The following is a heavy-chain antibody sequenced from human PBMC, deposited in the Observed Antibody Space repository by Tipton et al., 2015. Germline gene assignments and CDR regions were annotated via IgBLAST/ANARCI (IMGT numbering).Heavy chain of an antibody. CDR2: IGPSGGST. CDR3: AKDRGEEWELPR. CDR1: GFTFSSYG. V-gene: IGHV3-23*01. J-gene: IGHJ4*02. Sequence: GSLRLSCAASGFTFSSYGMSWVRQAPGKGLEWVSAIGPSGGSTYYADSVKGRFTISRDNSKNTLYLQMNSLRAEDMAVYYCAKDRGEEWELPRWGQGTLVTVSS. D-gene: IGHD1-26*01.